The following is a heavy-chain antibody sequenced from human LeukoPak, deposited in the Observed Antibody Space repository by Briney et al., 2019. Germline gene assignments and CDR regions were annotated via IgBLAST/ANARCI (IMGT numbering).Heavy chain of an antibody. V-gene: IGHV3-74*01. CDR2: INSDGSST. CDR3: ARAGIAVAVRRYNWFDP. D-gene: IGHD6-19*01. J-gene: IGHJ5*02. Sequence: GGSLRLSCAASGFTFSSYWMHWVRQAPGKGLVWVSRINSDGSSTSYADSVKGRFTISRDNAKNTLYLQMNSLRAEDTAVYYCARAGIAVAVRRYNWFDPWGQGALVTVSS. CDR1: GFTFSSYW.